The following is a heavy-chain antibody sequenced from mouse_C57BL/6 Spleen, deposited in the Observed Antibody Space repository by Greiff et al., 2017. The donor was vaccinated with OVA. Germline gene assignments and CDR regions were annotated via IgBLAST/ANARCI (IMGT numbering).Heavy chain of an antibody. CDR2: IWSGGST. CDR1: GFSLTSYG. Sequence: QVQLQQSGPGLVQPSQSLSITCTASGFSLTSYGVHWVRQSPGKGLEWLGVIWSGGSTDYNAAFISRLSISKDNSKSQVFFKMNSLQADDTARYYCARGGWLLYFDYWGQGTTLTVSS. CDR3: ARGGWLLYFDY. D-gene: IGHD2-3*01. V-gene: IGHV2-2*01. J-gene: IGHJ2*01.